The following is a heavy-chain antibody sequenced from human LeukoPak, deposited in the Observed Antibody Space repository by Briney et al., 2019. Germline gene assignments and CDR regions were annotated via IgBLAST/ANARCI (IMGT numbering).Heavy chain of an antibody. CDR2: ISGSGGST. Sequence: PGGSLRLSCAASGFTFSSYGMSWVRQAPGKGLEWVSAISGSGGSTYYADSVKGRFTISRDNSKNTLYLQMNSLRAEDTAVYYCAKEYYYDSSGYYGSLDYWGQGTLVTVAS. J-gene: IGHJ4*02. CDR3: AKEYYYDSSGYYGSLDY. V-gene: IGHV3-23*01. CDR1: GFTFSSYG. D-gene: IGHD3-22*01.